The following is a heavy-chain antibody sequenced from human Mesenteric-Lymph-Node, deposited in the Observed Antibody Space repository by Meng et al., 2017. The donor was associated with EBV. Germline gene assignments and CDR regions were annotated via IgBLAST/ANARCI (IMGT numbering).Heavy chain of an antibody. Sequence: EVQLCGLGVGLTHPGGSLILPCAATGFTVGNNYMSGVRQAPGKGLEGVSFIYSGGRPYYADSVKGRFTISRDNSKNTLYLQMNSLRAEDTAVYYCARGMGATEIRYWGQGTLVTVSS. J-gene: IGHJ4*02. CDR1: GFTVGNNY. CDR2: IYSGGRP. CDR3: ARGMGATEIRY. D-gene: IGHD1-26*01. V-gene: IGHV3-53*01.